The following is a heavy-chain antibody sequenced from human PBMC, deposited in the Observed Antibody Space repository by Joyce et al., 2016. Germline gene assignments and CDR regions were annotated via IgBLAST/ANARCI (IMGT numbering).Heavy chain of an antibody. CDR2: IVPLFRTT. V-gene: IGHV1-69*08. CDR1: GGTFYT. J-gene: IGHJ6*03. Sequence: QVQLVQSGAEVKEPGSSVKVSCKASGGTFYTISWVRQAPGQGLEWMGRIVPLFRTTNYAQNFQGRLTITADRSTSTAYMELGGLKSEDTGVYYCARDCNDPRCHQPFYMDVWGKGTTVIVSS. D-gene: IGHD2/OR15-2a*01. CDR3: ARDCNDPRCHQPFYMDV.